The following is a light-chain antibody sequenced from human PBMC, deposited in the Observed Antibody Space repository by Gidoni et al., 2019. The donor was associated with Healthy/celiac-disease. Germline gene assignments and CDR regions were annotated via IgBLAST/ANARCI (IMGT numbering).Light chain of an antibody. J-gene: IGKJ1*01. CDR1: QSVLYSSNNKNY. V-gene: IGKV4-1*01. CDR3: QQYYSTPPT. CDR2: WAS. Sequence: DIVMTQSPDSLAVSLGERATINYKSSQSVLYSSNNKNYLAWYQQKPGQPPKLLIYWASTRESGVPDRFSGSGSGTDFTLTISSLQAEDVAVYYCQQYYSTPPTFXQXTKVXIK.